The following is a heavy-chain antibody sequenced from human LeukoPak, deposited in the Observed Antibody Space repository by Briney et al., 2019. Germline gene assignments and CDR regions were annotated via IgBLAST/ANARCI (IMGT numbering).Heavy chain of an antibody. D-gene: IGHD3-22*01. J-gene: IGHJ4*02. V-gene: IGHV3-21*04. CDR1: GFTFSSYS. CDR3: ARDDSSGYYPDY. Sequence: GGSLRLSCAASGFTFSSYSMNWVRQAPGKGLEWVSSISSSSSYIYYADSVKGRFTISRDNSKDTLYLQMNSLRAEDTAVYYCARDDSSGYYPDYWGQGTLVTVSS. CDR2: ISSSSSYI.